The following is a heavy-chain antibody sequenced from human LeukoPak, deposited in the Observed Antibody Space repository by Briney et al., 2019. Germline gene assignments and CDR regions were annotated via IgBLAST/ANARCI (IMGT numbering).Heavy chain of an antibody. CDR3: AKTVCGTSCNSVLDY. Sequence: GGSPRLSCAASGFTSSTYAMSWVRQAPETGLEWVSAIGGRDTSTYYADSVKGRFTISRDNSKNTLFLQMNSLRAEDTALYYCAKTVCGTSCNSVLDYWGQGTLVTVSS. V-gene: IGHV3-23*01. D-gene: IGHD2-2*01. CDR2: IGGRDTST. J-gene: IGHJ4*02. CDR1: GFTSSTYA.